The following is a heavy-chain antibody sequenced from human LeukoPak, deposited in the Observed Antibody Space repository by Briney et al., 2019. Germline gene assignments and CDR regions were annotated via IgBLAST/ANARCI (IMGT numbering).Heavy chain of an antibody. CDR2: INRSGSA. CDR3: ARQPSGSSGYYFGY. D-gene: IGHD3-22*01. CDR1: SGSLSGYY. V-gene: IGHV4-34*01. J-gene: IGHJ4*02. Sequence: SETLSLTCAVYSGSLSGYYWSWIRQPPGRGLEWIGEINRSGSANYNPSLKSRVTVSVDTSKNQFSLKLSSVTAADTAVYYCARQPSGSSGYYFGYWGQGTLVTVSS.